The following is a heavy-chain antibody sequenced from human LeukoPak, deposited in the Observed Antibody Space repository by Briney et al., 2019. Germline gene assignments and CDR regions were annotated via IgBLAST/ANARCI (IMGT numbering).Heavy chain of an antibody. J-gene: IGHJ4*02. D-gene: IGHD1-26*01. CDR3: ARDSVGGYHFDY. Sequence: GRSLRLSCAASGFTFSSYAMHWVRQAPGKGLEWVAVRSYDGSNKYYADSVKGRFTISRDNSKNTLYLQMNSLRAEDTAVYYCARDSVGGYHFDYWGQGTLVTVSS. CDR2: RSYDGSNK. V-gene: IGHV3-30*04. CDR1: GFTFSSYA.